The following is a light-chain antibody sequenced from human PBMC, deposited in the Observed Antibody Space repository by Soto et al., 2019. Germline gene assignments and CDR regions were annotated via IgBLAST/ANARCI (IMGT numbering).Light chain of an antibody. V-gene: IGKV3-20*01. Sequence: EIVLTQSPGTLSLSPGERATLSCRASQSVSRSYLAWYQQKPGQAPRLLIYDASTRATGIPDRFSGSASGADFALTISRLEPEDFAVYYCQQHYGSLYTFGQGTKLEI. CDR1: QSVSRSY. CDR3: QQHYGSLYT. J-gene: IGKJ2*01. CDR2: DAS.